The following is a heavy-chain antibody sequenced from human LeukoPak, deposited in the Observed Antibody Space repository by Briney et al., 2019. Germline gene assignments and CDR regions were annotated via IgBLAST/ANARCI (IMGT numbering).Heavy chain of an antibody. CDR3: AKVRGSGGYYNAVDN. CDR1: GFTFSTCA. J-gene: IGHJ4*02. CDR2: ISYEGSSK. Sequence: GGSLRLSCAASGFTFSTCAMHWVRQAPGKGLEWVAVISYEGSSKYYGDSVEGRFTVSRDNSKNTLYLQMNSLRTEDTAVYYCAKVRGSGGYYNAVDNWGQGTLVTVSS. D-gene: IGHD3-10*01. V-gene: IGHV3-30*18.